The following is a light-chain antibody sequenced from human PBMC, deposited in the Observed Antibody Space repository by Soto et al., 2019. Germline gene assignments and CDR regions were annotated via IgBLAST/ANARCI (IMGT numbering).Light chain of an antibody. J-gene: IGKJ4*01. CDR2: DAS. CDR3: QQYGSSPLT. Sequence: EVVLTHSPGTLSLSPLEIATLSFRASQSISQSLAWYQQRPGQSPRLLIYDASRRATGIPDRFSGSGSGTDFTLTISRLEPEDFAVYYCQQYGSSPLTFGGGTKVDI. V-gene: IGKV3-20*01. CDR1: QSISQS.